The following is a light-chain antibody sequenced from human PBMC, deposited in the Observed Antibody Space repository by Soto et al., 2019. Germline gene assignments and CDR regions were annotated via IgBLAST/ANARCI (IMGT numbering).Light chain of an antibody. CDR1: QGISSA. J-gene: IGKJ4*02. V-gene: IGKV1D-13*01. CDR3: QQFNNYPLT. Sequence: AIQLTQSPCSLSASVGDRVTITCRASQGISSALAWYQHKPGKAPKLLIYDASSLESGVPSRFSGSGSGTDFTLTISSLQPEDFAPYYCQQFNNYPLTLGGGTKVEIK. CDR2: DAS.